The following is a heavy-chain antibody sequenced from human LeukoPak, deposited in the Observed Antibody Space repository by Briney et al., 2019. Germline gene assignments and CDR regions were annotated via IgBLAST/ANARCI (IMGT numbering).Heavy chain of an antibody. CDR2: MNPNSGNT. V-gene: IGHV1-8*01. D-gene: IGHD5-24*01. CDR1: GYTFTSYD. Sequence: ASVKVSCKASGYTFTSYDINWVRQAAGQGLEWLGWMNPNSGNTGYAQQFQGRVTITRDTSASTAYMELSSLRSEDTAVYYCARDFPSPRQFGPFRYYYYGMDVWGQGTTVTVSS. J-gene: IGHJ6*02. CDR3: ARDFPSPRQFGPFRYYYYGMDV.